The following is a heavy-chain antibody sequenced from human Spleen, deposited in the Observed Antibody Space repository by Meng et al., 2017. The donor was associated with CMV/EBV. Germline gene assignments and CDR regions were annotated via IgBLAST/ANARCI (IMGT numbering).Heavy chain of an antibody. D-gene: IGHD3-10*01. J-gene: IGHJ4*02. CDR1: GFTFSSYE. Sequence: GGSLRLSCAASGFTFSSYEMNWVRQAPGKGLEWLSFISSSGTAIYYADSVKGRFTISRDNAKNSLYLQMNSLRAEDTAIYYCARGNIGFGEPYFDYWGQGTLVTVSS. CDR2: ISSSGTAI. CDR3: ARGNIGFGEPYFDY. V-gene: IGHV3-48*03.